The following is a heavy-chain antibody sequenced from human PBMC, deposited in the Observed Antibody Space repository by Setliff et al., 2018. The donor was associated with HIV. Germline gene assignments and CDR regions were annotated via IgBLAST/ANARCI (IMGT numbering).Heavy chain of an antibody. J-gene: IGHJ3*02. D-gene: IGHD6-19*01. CDR3: ARPLAGAVAQGAFDI. Sequence: ASVKVSCKASGYTFTSYGISWVRQAPGQGLEWMGWISAYNGNTNYAQKLQGRVTVTTDTSTSTAYMELRSLRSDDTAVYYCARPLAGAVAQGAFDIWGQGTMVTV. V-gene: IGHV1-18*01. CDR1: GYTFTSYG. CDR2: ISAYNGNT.